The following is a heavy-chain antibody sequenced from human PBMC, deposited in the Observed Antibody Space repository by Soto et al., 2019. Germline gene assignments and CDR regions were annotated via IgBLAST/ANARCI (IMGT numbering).Heavy chain of an antibody. CDR3: ARDSYYGWSGTYPDY. V-gene: IGHV1-2*02. Sequence: QVQLVQSGAEVKKPGASVKVSCKASAYTFTGYYIHWVRQAPGQGLEWMGWINPNSGDTNYAHKFQDRVTMTRDPSISTAYMELNSLRSDETAVYYCARDSYYGWSGTYPDYWGQGTLVNVSS. J-gene: IGHJ4*02. D-gene: IGHD3-10*01. CDR2: INPNSGDT. CDR1: AYTFTGYY.